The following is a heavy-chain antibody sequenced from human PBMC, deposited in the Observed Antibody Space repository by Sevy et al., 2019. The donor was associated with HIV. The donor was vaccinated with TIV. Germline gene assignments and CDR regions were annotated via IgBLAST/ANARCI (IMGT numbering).Heavy chain of an antibody. D-gene: IGHD3-3*01. CDR1: GGSISSSSYY. V-gene: IGHV4-39*01. Sequence: SETLSLTCTVSGGSISSSSYYWGWIRQPPGKGLEWIGSIYYSGSTYYNPSLKSRVTISVDTSKNQFSLKLSSVTAADTAVCYCARSGYPRPFDYWGQGTLVTVSS. CDR2: IYYSGST. CDR3: ARSGYPRPFDY. J-gene: IGHJ4*02.